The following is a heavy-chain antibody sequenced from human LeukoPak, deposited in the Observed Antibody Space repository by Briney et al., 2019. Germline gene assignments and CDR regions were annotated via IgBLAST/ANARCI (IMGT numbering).Heavy chain of an antibody. Sequence: ASVKVSCKASGGTFSSYAISWVRQAPGQGLEWMGGIIPIFGTANYAQKFQGRVTITADKSTSTAYMELSSLRSEDTAVYYCARASRDIVVVPAQAQLYYYYYMDVWGKGTTVTVSS. CDR2: IIPIFGTA. J-gene: IGHJ6*03. D-gene: IGHD2-2*01. V-gene: IGHV1-69*06. CDR3: ARASRDIVVVPAQAQLYYYYYMDV. CDR1: GGTFSSYA.